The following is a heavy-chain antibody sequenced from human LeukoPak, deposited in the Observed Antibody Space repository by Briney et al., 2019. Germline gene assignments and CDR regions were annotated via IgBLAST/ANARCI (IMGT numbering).Heavy chain of an antibody. CDR1: GFTFGDYA. V-gene: IGHV3-23*01. J-gene: IGHJ5*01. Sequence: GGSLRLSCVASGFTFGDYAMSWVRQAPGKGLEWDAAISGSGRKTYYKESVKGRFTISRDNPKRMLFLQMDSLRADDTAVYYCARERESSGYFDAWGQGILVTVS. D-gene: IGHD3-3*01. CDR2: ISGSGRKT. CDR3: ARERESSGYFDA.